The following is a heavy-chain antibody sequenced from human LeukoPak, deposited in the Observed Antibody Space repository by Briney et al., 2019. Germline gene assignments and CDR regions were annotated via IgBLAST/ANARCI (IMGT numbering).Heavy chain of an antibody. D-gene: IGHD6-19*01. CDR3: ARVGGSSGSLAFDI. Sequence: SETLSLTCTVSGGSISSYYWSWIRQPPGEGLEWIGYIYYSGSTNYNPSLKSRVTISVDTSKNQFSLKLSSVTAADTAVYYCARVGGSSGSLAFDIWGQGTMVTVSS. V-gene: IGHV4-59*01. CDR1: GGSISSYY. J-gene: IGHJ3*02. CDR2: IYYSGST.